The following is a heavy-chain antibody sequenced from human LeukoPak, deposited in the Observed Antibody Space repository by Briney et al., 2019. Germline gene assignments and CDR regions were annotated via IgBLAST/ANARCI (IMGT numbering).Heavy chain of an antibody. Sequence: GESLKISFKGSGYSFTSYWIGWVRPMPGKGLGWMGIIYPGDSDTRYSPSFQGQVTISADKSISTAYLQWSSLKASDTAMYYCARSGKPPAFGLFDHWGQGTLVTVSS. CDR3: ARSGKPPAFGLFDH. J-gene: IGHJ5*02. D-gene: IGHD1-26*01. V-gene: IGHV5-51*01. CDR2: IYPGDSDT. CDR1: GYSFTSYW.